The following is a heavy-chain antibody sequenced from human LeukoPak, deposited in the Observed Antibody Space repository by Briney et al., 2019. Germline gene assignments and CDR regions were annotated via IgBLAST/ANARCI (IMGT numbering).Heavy chain of an antibody. CDR3: AKANYYDSSGYYAFDI. CDR2: ISGSGASI. D-gene: IGHD3-22*01. CDR1: GFTFSIYA. V-gene: IGHV3-23*01. Sequence: GGSLRLSCAASGFTFSIYAMSWVRQAPGKGLEWVSAISGSGASIYYADSVKGRFTISRDNSKSTLYLQMNSLRAEDTAVYYCAKANYYDSSGYYAFDIWGQGTMVTVSS. J-gene: IGHJ3*02.